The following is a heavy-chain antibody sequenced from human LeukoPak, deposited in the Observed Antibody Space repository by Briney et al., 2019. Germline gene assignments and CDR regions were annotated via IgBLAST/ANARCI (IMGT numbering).Heavy chain of an antibody. J-gene: IGHJ4*02. D-gene: IGHD1-7*01. CDR1: GFTFSDYA. CDR2: ISKDGSDK. Sequence: GGSLRLSYAASGFTFSDYAMHWVRQAPGKGLEWVAVISKDGSDKYYPGSVRGRFTISRDNSKNTIYLQMDSLRAEDTAIYYCARDYWWNYDYWGQGTLVTVSS. CDR3: ARDYWWNYDY. V-gene: IGHV3-30-3*01.